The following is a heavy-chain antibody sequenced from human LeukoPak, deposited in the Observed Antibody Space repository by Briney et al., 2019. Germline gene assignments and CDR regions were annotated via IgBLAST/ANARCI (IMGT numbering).Heavy chain of an antibody. Sequence: GASVKVSCMASGYNFVGYYLHWVRQAPGQGLEWMAWIDPYTGNTHYAQKFQGRITVTRDTSLSTTYMELNWLTSDDTALYYCAREYSASEHWGQGTLVTVSS. CDR1: GYNFVGYY. D-gene: IGHD5-12*01. V-gene: IGHV1-2*02. CDR2: IDPYTGNT. J-gene: IGHJ1*01. CDR3: AREYSASEH.